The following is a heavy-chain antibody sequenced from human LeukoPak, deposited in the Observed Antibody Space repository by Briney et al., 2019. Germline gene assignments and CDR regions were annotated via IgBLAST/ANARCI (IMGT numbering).Heavy chain of an antibody. Sequence: SETLSLTCTVSGGSISSYYWSWIRQPPGKGLEWIGYIYYSGSTNYNPSLKSRVTISVDTSKNQFSLKLSSVTAADTAVYYCASGRITMVRGVIRYYYYGMDVWGQGTTVTVSS. J-gene: IGHJ6*02. CDR3: ASGRITMVRGVIRYYYYGMDV. CDR1: GGSISSYY. CDR2: IYYSGST. D-gene: IGHD3-10*01. V-gene: IGHV4-59*01.